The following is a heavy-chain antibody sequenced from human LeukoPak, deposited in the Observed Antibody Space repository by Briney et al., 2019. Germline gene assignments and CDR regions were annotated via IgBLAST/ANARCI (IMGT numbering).Heavy chain of an antibody. CDR2: MNPNSGNT. CDR1: GYTFTSYD. J-gene: IGHJ5*02. D-gene: IGHD1-14*01. CDR3: ARGRIPNWFDP. Sequence: ASVKVSFKASGYTFTSYDINWVRQATGQGLEWMGWMNPNSGNTGYAQKFQGRVTITGNTSISTAYMELSSLRSEDTAVYYCARGRIPNWFDPWGQGTLVTVSS. V-gene: IGHV1-8*03.